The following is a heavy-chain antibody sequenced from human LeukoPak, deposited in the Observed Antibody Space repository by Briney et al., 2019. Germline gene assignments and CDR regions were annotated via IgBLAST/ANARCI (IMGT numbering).Heavy chain of an antibody. D-gene: IGHD3-22*01. CDR3: ARGYYYDTSGHPFDP. CDR2: INPTDAGT. V-gene: IGHV1-46*01. J-gene: IGHJ5*02. CDR1: GYTFTGYY. Sequence: GASVKVSCKASGYTFTGYYMHWVRQAPGQGLEWLGMINPTDAGTTYAPKFHGRVTMTRDTSTSTVYMELSSLRSEDTAIYYCARGYYYDTSGHPFDPWGQGTLVTVSS.